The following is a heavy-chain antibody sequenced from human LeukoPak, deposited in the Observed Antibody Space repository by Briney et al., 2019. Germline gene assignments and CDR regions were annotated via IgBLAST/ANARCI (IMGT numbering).Heavy chain of an antibody. J-gene: IGHJ3*02. Sequence: SETLSLTCTVSGGSISSGSYYWSWIRQPAGKGLEWIGRIYTSGSTNYNPSLKSRVTISVDTSKNQFSLKLSSVTAADTAVYYCARTSYSSGWYHAFDIWGQGTMVTVSS. CDR3: ARTSYSSGWYHAFDI. CDR2: IYTSGST. CDR1: GGSISSGSYY. D-gene: IGHD6-19*01. V-gene: IGHV4-61*02.